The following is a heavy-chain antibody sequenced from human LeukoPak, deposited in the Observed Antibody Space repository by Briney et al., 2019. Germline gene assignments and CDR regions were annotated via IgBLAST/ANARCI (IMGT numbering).Heavy chain of an antibody. J-gene: IGHJ4*02. CDR3: ARPHSGTVNASTYGVIDY. V-gene: IGHV4-38-2*01. Sequence: PGGSLRLSCAASGFIFSNYIVHWVRQSPGKGLEWIGNIYYSGTTYYNPSLKSRVTISVDTSKNYFSLKLSSVTAADTAMYYCARPHSGTVNASTYGVIDYWGQGTLVTVSS. D-gene: IGHD2-8*01. CDR1: GFIFSNYI. CDR2: IYYSGTT.